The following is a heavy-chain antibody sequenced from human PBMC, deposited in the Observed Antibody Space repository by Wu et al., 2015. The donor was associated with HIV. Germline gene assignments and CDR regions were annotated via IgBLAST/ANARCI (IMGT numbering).Heavy chain of an antibody. CDR2: INPLFGTT. CDR1: GDGFTSYA. J-gene: IGHJ6*02. Sequence: QAQLVQFGDEVKKPGSSVKVTCKASGDGFTSYAVSWVRQAPGQGLEWMGGINPLFGTTKHVQRFQDRVTFSTDESKRTVYMELSSLRNEDTAVYYCAINTDSVATSLYSLGVWGQGTVVTVS. CDR3: AINTDSVATSLYSLGV. D-gene: IGHD5-12*01. V-gene: IGHV1-69*05.